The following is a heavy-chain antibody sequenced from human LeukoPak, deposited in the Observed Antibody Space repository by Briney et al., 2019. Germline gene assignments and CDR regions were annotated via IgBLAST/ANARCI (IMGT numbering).Heavy chain of an antibody. CDR2: IYTSGST. Sequence: PSETLSLTCTVSGGSISSGSYYWSWIRQPAGKGLEWIGRIYTSGSTNYNPSLKSRVTISLDTSKNQFSLKLSSVTAADTAVYYCARGGSSWSYYFDYWGQGTLVTVSS. CDR3: ARGGSSWSYYFDY. V-gene: IGHV4-61*02. D-gene: IGHD6-13*01. J-gene: IGHJ4*02. CDR1: GGSISSGSYY.